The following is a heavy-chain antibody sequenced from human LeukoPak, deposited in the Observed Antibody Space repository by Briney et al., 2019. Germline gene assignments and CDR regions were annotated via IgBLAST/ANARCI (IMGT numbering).Heavy chain of an antibody. CDR1: GYSFTNYW. V-gene: IGHV5-51*01. CDR3: ARHGGSYYYDSGSRYFDY. Sequence: NRGESLKISCKGSGYSFTNYWIGWVRQMPWKGLEWMGIIYPGDSDTRYSPSFQGQVTFSADKSISTAYLQWSSLKASDTAMYYCARHGGSYYYDSGSRYFDYWGQGTLVTVSS. CDR2: IYPGDSDT. D-gene: IGHD3-10*01. J-gene: IGHJ4*02.